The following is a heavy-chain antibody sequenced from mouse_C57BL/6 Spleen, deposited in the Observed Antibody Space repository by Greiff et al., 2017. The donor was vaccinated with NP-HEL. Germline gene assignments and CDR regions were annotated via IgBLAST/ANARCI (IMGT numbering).Heavy chain of an antibody. CDR2: IYPSDSET. J-gene: IGHJ3*01. Sequence: QVQLQQPGAELVRPGSSVKLSCKASGYTFTSYWMDWVKQRPGQGLEWIGNIYPSDSETHYNQKFKDKATLTVDKSSSTAYMQFSSLTSEDSAVYYCARSTPGGFAYWGQGTLVTVSA. CDR1: GYTFTSYW. CDR3: ARSTPGGFAY. V-gene: IGHV1-61*01.